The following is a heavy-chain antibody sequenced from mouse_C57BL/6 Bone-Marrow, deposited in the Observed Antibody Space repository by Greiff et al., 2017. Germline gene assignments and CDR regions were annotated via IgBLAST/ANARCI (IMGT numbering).Heavy chain of an antibody. CDR3: ARHARGSSPYYFYY. V-gene: IGHV5-9*01. D-gene: IGHD1-1*01. Sequence: EVKLMESGGGLVKPGGSLKLSCAASGFTFSSYTMSWVRQTPEKRLEWVATISGGGGNTYYPDSVKGRVTISRDNAKKTLYLQMCSLRSEETALYYCARHARGSSPYYFYYRGPGTTLTVSS. J-gene: IGHJ2*01. CDR2: ISGGGGNT. CDR1: GFTFSSYT.